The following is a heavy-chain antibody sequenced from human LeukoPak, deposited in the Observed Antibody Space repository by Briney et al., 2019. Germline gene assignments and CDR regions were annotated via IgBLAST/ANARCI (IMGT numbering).Heavy chain of an antibody. J-gene: IGHJ4*02. Sequence: PGGSLRLSCAASGFTFSSYWMHWVRQAPGKGLVWVSGTYFDGSSTRYADSVKGRFTISRDNAKNTLYLQMNSLRAEDTAVYYSARETPVAGAYYFDYWGQGALVTVSS. CDR3: ARETPVAGAYYFDY. CDR1: GFTFSSYW. V-gene: IGHV3-74*01. D-gene: IGHD6-19*01. CDR2: TYFDGSST.